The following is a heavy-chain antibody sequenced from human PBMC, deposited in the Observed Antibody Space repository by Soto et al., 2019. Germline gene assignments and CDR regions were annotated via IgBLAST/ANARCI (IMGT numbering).Heavy chain of an antibody. D-gene: IGHD4-17*01. CDR1: GYSFTSYG. Sequence: ASVKVSVKTSGYSFTSYGISWLRQAPGQGLEWMGWLSGYNGNTNYAQKLQGRVTLTTDTSATTAYMELRSLRSDDTAVYYCARGSYDYGDYDPSVENFDHWGQGTLVTVSS. CDR3: ARGSYDYGDYDPSVENFDH. CDR2: LSGYNGNT. J-gene: IGHJ4*02. V-gene: IGHV1-18*04.